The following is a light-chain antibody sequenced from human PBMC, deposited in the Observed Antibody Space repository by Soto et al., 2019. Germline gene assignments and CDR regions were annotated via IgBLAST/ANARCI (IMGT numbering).Light chain of an antibody. CDR3: QQSYSTPRT. V-gene: IGKV1-39*01. Sequence: DIQMTQSPSSLSASVGDRFTITCRASQSISSYLNWYQQKPGKAPKLLIYAASSLQSGVPSRLSGSGSGTDFTLTISSLQPEDFATYYCQQSYSTPRTFGQATKVDI. J-gene: IGKJ1*01. CDR1: QSISSY. CDR2: AAS.